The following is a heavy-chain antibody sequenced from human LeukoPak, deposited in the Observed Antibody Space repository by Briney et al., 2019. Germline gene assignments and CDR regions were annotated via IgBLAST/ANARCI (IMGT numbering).Heavy chain of an antibody. CDR1: GFTFSSYW. Sequence: GGSLRLSCEASGFTFSSYWMHWVRQVPGKGLVWVSRINSDGIITNYADSVRGRFTISRDNAKNTLYLQMNSLRVEDTAVYYCARVWLPGWGQGTLVTVSS. J-gene: IGHJ4*02. CDR3: ARVWLPG. CDR2: INSDGIIT. V-gene: IGHV3-74*01. D-gene: IGHD5-12*01.